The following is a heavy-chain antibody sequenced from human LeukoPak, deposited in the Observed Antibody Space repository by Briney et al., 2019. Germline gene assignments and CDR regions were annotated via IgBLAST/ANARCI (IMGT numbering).Heavy chain of an antibody. CDR3: ATSSHGDCSGGSCYYFDY. J-gene: IGHJ4*02. CDR1: GFTFRSYS. D-gene: IGHD2-15*01. V-gene: IGHV3-21*01. Sequence: PGGSLRLSCAGSGFTFRSYSMNWVRQAPGKGLEWVSSISSGSTYIYRADSLKGRFTTSRDNAKNSLYLQMNSLRAEDTAVYYCATSSHGDCSGGSCYYFDYWGQGTLVTVSS. CDR2: ISSGSTYI.